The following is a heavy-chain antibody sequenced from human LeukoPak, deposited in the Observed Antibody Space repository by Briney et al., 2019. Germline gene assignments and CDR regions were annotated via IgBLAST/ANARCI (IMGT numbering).Heavy chain of an antibody. CDR1: GFTFSTTG. Sequence: GGSLRLSCVVSGFTFSTTGMNWVRQAPGKGLEWVSYIPGGSGTIHYADSVRGRFTISRDNAKNSLYLQMNNLRVEDTAVYYCAITWRSHERNYYFDYWGQGTLVTVSS. V-gene: IGHV3-48*01. D-gene: IGHD1-14*01. CDR3: AITWRSHERNYYFDY. J-gene: IGHJ4*02. CDR2: IPGGSGTI.